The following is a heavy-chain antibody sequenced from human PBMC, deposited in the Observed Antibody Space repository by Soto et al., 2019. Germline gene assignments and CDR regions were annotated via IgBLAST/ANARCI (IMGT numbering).Heavy chain of an antibody. V-gene: IGHV1-8*01. CDR3: ARGAGSHSSYYNWFDP. Sequence: QVQLVQSGAEVKKAGASVKVSCKASGYTFTSYDINWKRQATGQGLEWMGWMNPSNSNTGSAQKFQGRLTMTMDTSISTAYMELSSLRSEDTAVYYCARGAGSHSSYYNWFDPWGQGTLVTVSS. CDR2: MNPSNSNT. D-gene: IGHD2-2*01. CDR1: GYTFTSYD. J-gene: IGHJ5*02.